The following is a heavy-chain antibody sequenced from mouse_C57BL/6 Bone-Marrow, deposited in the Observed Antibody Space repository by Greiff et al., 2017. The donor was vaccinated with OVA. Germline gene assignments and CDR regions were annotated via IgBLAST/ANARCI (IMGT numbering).Heavy chain of an antibody. D-gene: IGHD1-1*01. Sequence: QVQLQQSGPELVKPGASVKISCKASGYAFSSSWMNWVKQRPGKGLEWIGRIYPGDGDTNYNGKFKGKATLTADKSSSTAYMQLSSLTSEDSAVYFCARWTTTVVDYRGQGTTLTVSS. CDR2: IYPGDGDT. CDR3: ARWTTTVVDY. CDR1: GYAFSSSW. V-gene: IGHV1-82*01. J-gene: IGHJ2*01.